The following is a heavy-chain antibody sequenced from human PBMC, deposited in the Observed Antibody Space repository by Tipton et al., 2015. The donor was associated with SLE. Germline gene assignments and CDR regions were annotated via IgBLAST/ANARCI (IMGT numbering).Heavy chain of an antibody. CDR2: IYNSASASPNSGGT. CDR1: GGSISAFSFY. J-gene: IGHJ5*02. V-gene: IGHV4-39*01. Sequence: TLSLTCNVSGGSISAFSFYWGWVRPTPGKGLEWIGMIYNSASASPNSGGTYYNPSLKSRVTISLDTSKNQFSLRLTSVTAADTAVYYCATHRSFLRGPCRTWGQGTLVTVSS. D-gene: IGHD1-14*01. CDR3: ATHRSFLRGPCRT.